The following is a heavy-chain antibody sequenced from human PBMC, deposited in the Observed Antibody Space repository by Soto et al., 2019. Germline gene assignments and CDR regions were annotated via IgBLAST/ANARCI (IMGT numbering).Heavy chain of an antibody. Sequence: GGSLRLSCAASGITFSSYGMHWVRQAPGKGLEWVAVIWYDGSNKYYADSVKGRFTISRDNSKSTLYLQMNSLRAEDTAVYYCARDYYDFWSGYYFMDVWGKGTTVTV. J-gene: IGHJ6*04. CDR1: GITFSSYG. CDR2: IWYDGSNK. V-gene: IGHV3-33*01. CDR3: ARDYYDFWSGYYFMDV. D-gene: IGHD3-3*01.